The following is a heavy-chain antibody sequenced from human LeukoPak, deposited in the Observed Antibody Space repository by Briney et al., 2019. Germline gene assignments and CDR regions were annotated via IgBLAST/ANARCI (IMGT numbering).Heavy chain of an antibody. J-gene: IGHJ4*02. CDR1: GGSFSGYY. CDR2: INHSGST. D-gene: IGHD6-13*01. CDR3: ARVIAAAALRN. Sequence: KPSETLSLTCAVYGGSFSGYYWSWIRQPPGKGLEWIGEINHSGSTNYNPSLKSRVTISVDTSKNQFSLKLSSVTAADTAVYYCARVIAAAALRNWGQGTLVTVSS. V-gene: IGHV4-34*01.